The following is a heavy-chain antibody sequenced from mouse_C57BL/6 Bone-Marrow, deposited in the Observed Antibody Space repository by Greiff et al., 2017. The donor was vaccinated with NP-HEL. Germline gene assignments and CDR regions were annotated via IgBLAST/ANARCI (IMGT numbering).Heavy chain of an antibody. D-gene: IGHD1-1*01. CDR2: ISSGGDYI. CDR3: TRDRTTVSRGYFDV. J-gene: IGHJ1*03. Sequence: EVQRVESGEGLVKPGGSLKLSCAASGFTFSSYAMSWVRQTPEKRLEWVAYISSGGDYIYYADTVKGRFTISRDNARNTLYLQMSSLKSEDTAMYYCTRDRTTVSRGYFDVWGTGTTVTVSS. CDR1: GFTFSSYA. V-gene: IGHV5-9-1*02.